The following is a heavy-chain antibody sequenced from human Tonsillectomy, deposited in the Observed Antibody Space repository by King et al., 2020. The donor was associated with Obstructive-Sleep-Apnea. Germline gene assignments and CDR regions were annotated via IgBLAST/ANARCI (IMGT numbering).Heavy chain of an antibody. J-gene: IGHJ2*01. CDR2: ITGSGTST. CDR1: GFTFSTYA. Sequence: VQLLESGGGLVQPGGSLRISCAASGFTFSTYAMNWVRQAPGKGLQWVSSITGSGTSTHYADSVKGRFTISRDNSKNTLFLQMDNLRADDTAVYYCAKRSPMTIKARYLDLWGRGTLVTVSS. CDR3: AKRSPMTIKARYLDL. D-gene: IGHD4/OR15-4a*01. V-gene: IGHV3-23*01.